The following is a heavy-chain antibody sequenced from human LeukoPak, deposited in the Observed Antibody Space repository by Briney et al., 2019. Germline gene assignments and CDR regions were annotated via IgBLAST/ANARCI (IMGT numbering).Heavy chain of an antibody. V-gene: IGHV4-59*01. Sequence: SETLSLTCTVSGGSISSYYWSWIRQPPGKGLEWIGYIYYSGSTNYNPSLKSRVTISVDTSKNQFSLKLSSVTAADTAVYYCARVGDIEVVPAAVYFDYWGQGTLVTVSS. J-gene: IGHJ4*02. CDR3: ARVGDIEVVPAAVYFDY. D-gene: IGHD2-2*01. CDR2: IYYSGST. CDR1: GGSISSYY.